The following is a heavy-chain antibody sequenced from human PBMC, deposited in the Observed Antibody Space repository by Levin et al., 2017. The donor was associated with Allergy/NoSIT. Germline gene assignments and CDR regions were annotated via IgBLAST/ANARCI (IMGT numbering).Heavy chain of an antibody. CDR2: ISWDSGIL. CDR3: AKDLRVGATRGFDY. D-gene: IGHD1-26*01. CDR1: GFTFDDYA. Sequence: GGSLRLSCIASGFTFDDYAMHWVRQAPGKGLEWVSGISWDSGILGYADAVKGRFTITRDNAKNSLYLQMNSLRPDDTAFYYCAKDLRVGATRGFDYWGQGTLVTVSS. J-gene: IGHJ4*02. V-gene: IGHV3-9*01.